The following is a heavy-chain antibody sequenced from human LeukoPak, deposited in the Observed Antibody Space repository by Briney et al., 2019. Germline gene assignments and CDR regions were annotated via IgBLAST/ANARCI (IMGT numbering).Heavy chain of an antibody. D-gene: IGHD3-22*01. V-gene: IGHV1-46*01. CDR3: ARVGPYYYDSSGLPPNYYYYYGMDV. CDR1: GYTFTSYY. Sequence: ASVKVSCKASGYTFTSYYMHWVRQAPGQGLEWMGIINPSGGSTSYAQKFQGRVTMTRDTSTSTVYMELSSLRSEDTAVYYCARVGPYYYDSSGLPPNYYYYYGMDVWGQGTTVTVSS. J-gene: IGHJ6*02. CDR2: INPSGGST.